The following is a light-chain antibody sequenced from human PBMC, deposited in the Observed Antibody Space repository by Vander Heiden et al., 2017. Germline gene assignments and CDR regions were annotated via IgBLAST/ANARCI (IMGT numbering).Light chain of an antibody. V-gene: IGLV1-40*03. CDR3: YYYASNMRDCWV. CDR2: WNS. Sequence: QSVSMHPPSVSGAPGQRGTISCTRSSSNIGAGYDVPWYQPLPGTAPKLLIYWNSHRPSGVPDRFSGSKSGASASIAVARVPAEEEGDYYGYYYASNMRDCWVFGGGTKLTVL. J-gene: IGLJ3*02. CDR1: SSNIGAGYD.